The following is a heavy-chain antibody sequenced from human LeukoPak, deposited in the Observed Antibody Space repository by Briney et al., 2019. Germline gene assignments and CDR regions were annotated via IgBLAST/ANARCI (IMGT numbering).Heavy chain of an antibody. CDR1: GYTSTTYD. Sequence: ASVKVSCKASGYTSTTYDINWVRQATGQGLEWMGWMTPNSGNTGYAQKFQGRVTMTRNTSISTAYMELSSLRSEDTAVYYCASGPNKSEGGHSGSAWFDPWGQGTLVTVSS. CDR3: ASGPNKSEGGHSGSAWFDP. CDR2: MTPNSGNT. J-gene: IGHJ5*02. D-gene: IGHD2-21*01. V-gene: IGHV1-8*01.